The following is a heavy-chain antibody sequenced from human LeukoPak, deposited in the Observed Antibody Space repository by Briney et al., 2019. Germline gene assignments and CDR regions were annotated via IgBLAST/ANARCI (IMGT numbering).Heavy chain of an antibody. J-gene: IGHJ4*02. Sequence: TGGSLRLSCAASGFTFSNAWMSWVRQAPGKGLEWVGRIKSKTDSGTTDYAAPVKGRFTISRDDSKNTLYLQMNSLKFEDTAVYYCTTAPAQSDYWGQGTLVTVSS. V-gene: IGHV3-15*01. CDR2: IKSKTDSGTT. CDR3: TTAPAQSDY. CDR1: GFTFSNAW. D-gene: IGHD2-2*01.